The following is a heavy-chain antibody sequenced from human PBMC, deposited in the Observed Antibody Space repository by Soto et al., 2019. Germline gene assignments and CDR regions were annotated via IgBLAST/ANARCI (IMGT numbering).Heavy chain of an antibody. CDR3: AKYLPRTIYYYYGMDV. J-gene: IGHJ6*02. CDR1: GYSFTSYW. D-gene: IGHD2-2*02. Sequence: RGESLKISCKGSGYSFTSYWIRWVRQMPGKGLEWMGRIDPSASYTNYSPSFQGHVTISADKSISTAYLQWSSLKASDTAMYYCAKYLPRTIYYYYGMDVWGQGTTVTVSS. CDR2: IDPSASYT. V-gene: IGHV5-10-1*01.